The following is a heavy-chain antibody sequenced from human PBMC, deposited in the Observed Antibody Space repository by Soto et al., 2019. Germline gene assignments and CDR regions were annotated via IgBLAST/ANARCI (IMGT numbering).Heavy chain of an antibody. CDR2: IIPIFTTT. CDR3: AREVAADGTFREDVFDI. D-gene: IGHD6-13*01. J-gene: IGHJ3*02. V-gene: IGHV1-69*13. CDR1: GGTFSNHA. Sequence: GASVKVSCKASGGTFSNHAINWVRQAPGQRLEWMRRIIPIFTTTNYAQKFQGRVTMTADESTITAYLELSSLKHDDTAVYYCAREVAADGTFREDVFDIWGQGTLVTVSS.